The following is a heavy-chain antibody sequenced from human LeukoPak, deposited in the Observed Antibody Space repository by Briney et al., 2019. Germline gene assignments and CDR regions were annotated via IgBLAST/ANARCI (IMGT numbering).Heavy chain of an antibody. J-gene: IGHJ4*02. D-gene: IGHD2-2*01. CDR1: GFTFSSYE. V-gene: IGHV3-48*03. CDR3: ASVGSTSYQFDY. Sequence: GGSLRLSCAASGFTFSSYEMNWVRQAPGKGLEWVSHISSSGSTIYYADSVKGRFTISRDNAKNSLYLQMNSLRAEDTAVYYCASVGSTSYQFDYWGQGTLVTVSS. CDR2: ISSSGSTI.